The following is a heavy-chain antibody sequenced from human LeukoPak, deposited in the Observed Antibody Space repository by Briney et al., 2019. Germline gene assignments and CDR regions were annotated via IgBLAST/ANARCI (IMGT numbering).Heavy chain of an antibody. J-gene: IGHJ3*02. V-gene: IGHV4-30-2*01. D-gene: IGHD3-10*01. CDR3: ARGASMVRGVKIGATDAFDI. Sequence: SETLSLTCTVSGGSISGYYWSWIRQPPGKGLEWIGYIYHSGSTYYNPPLKSRVTISVDRSKNQFSLKLSSVTAADTAVYYCARGASMVRGVKIGATDAFDIWGQGTMVTVSS. CDR2: IYHSGST. CDR1: GGSISGYY.